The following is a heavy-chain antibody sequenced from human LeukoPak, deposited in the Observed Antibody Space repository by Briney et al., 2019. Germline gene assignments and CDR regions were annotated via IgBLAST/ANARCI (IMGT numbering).Heavy chain of an antibody. Sequence: SETLSLTCTVSGGSISSYYWSWIRQPPGKGLEWIGYIHYSGSTNYNPSLKSRVTISIDTSKNQFSLKLSSVTAADTAVYYCARDLTTIFGVTYFDYWGQGTLVTVSS. CDR3: ARDLTTIFGVTYFDY. CDR2: IHYSGST. V-gene: IGHV4-59*12. D-gene: IGHD3-3*01. J-gene: IGHJ4*02. CDR1: GGSISSYY.